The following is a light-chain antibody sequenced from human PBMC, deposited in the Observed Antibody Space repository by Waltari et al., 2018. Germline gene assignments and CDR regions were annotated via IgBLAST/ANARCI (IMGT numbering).Light chain of an antibody. J-gene: IGKJ4*01. CDR2: DAS. CDR3: QHRSECPPEGLT. Sequence: EIVLTQSPASLSLSPGDRATLSCRASQTISTYLAWYQQKPGQAPRLLIYDASNRATGIPARFSGSGSGTDFTLTISSLQLEDFAVYYCQHRSECPPEGLTFGGGTKVELK. V-gene: IGKV3-11*01. CDR1: QTISTY.